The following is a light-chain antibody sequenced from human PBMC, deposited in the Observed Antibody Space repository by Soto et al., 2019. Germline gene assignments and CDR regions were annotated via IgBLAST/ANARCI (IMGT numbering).Light chain of an antibody. J-gene: IGKJ4*01. Sequence: EVVMTQSPATLSVSPGERATLSCWASQGLGTNLAWYQQKPGQGPRLLIYAASTRATGVPARFSGSGSQTEFTLTISSLQSEDFVVYYCQQYNYWPLSFGGGTKV. CDR1: QGLGTN. CDR2: AAS. CDR3: QQYNYWPLS. V-gene: IGKV3-15*01.